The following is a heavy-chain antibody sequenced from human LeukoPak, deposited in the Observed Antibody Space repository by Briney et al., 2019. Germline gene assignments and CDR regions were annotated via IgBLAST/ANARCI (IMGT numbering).Heavy chain of an antibody. CDR2: IYYSGST. V-gene: IGHV4-59*11. D-gene: IGHD6-13*01. CDR3: ARSDRLSWYYFDY. Sequence: SETLSLTCTASGGSISSHYWSWIRQPPGKGLEWIGYIYYSGSTNYNPSLKSRVTISVDTSKNQFSLKLSSVTAADTAVYYCARSDRLSWYYFDYWGQGTLVTVSS. J-gene: IGHJ4*02. CDR1: GGSISSHY.